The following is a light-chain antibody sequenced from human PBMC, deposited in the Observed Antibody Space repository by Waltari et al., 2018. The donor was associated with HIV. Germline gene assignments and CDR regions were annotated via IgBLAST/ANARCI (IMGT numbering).Light chain of an antibody. Sequence: QSVLTQPPSVSGAPGQRVTISCTGSSSNIGARARFDVPWYQQLPGTAPKLPLVGENNRPCWVPYRLCCSKAGGSASLAITGRQAEDEADYYWQAYDTSLSGSVVGGGTKLTVL. CDR3: QAYDTSLSGSV. V-gene: IGLV1-40*01. CDR1: SSNIGARARFD. J-gene: IGLJ3*02. CDR2: GEN.